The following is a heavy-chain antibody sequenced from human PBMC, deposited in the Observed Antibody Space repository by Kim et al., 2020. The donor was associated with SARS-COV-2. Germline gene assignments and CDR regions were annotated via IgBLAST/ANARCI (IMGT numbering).Heavy chain of an antibody. CDR1: GFTFSSYS. CDR3: ARFPPYYSGSDYHTRAYYYYGMDV. Sequence: GGSLRLSCAASGFTFSSYSMNWVRQAPGKGLEWVSSISSSSSYIYYADSVKGRFTISRDNAKNSLYLQMNSLRAEDTAVYYCARFPPYYSGSDYHTRAYYYYGMDVWGQGTTVTVSS. J-gene: IGHJ6*02. V-gene: IGHV3-21*01. CDR2: ISSSSSYI. D-gene: IGHD1-26*01.